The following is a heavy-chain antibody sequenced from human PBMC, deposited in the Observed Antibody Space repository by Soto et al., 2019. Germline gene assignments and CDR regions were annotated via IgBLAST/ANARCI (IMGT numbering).Heavy chain of an antibody. CDR3: ARDKSTGLFDY. V-gene: IGHV4-34*01. Sequence: QVQLQQWGAGLLKPSETLSLTCAVYGGSFSGYYWTWIRQPPGTGLEWIGEINHSGSTNYNPSLKSLVTISVDTFKNQFSLKLTSVTAADTAVYYCARDKSTGLFDYWGQGTLVTVSS. CDR1: GGSFSGYY. D-gene: IGHD2-8*02. J-gene: IGHJ4*02. CDR2: INHSGST.